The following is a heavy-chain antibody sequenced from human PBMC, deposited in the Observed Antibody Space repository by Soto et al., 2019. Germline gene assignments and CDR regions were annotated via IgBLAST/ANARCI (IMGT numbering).Heavy chain of an antibody. J-gene: IGHJ5*02. V-gene: IGHV3-7*05. CDR1: GVTVSSYW. D-gene: IGHD3-3*01. CDR2: IRWNSGRI. Sequence: GGSPRISCAASGVTVSSYWMSWVRQAPGKGLEWVANIRWNSGRIGYADSVKGRFTISRDNAKNSLYLQMNSLRAEDTALYYCAKDMRANSDYDFWSGSPYWFDPWGQGTLVTVSS. CDR3: AKDMRANSDYDFWSGSPYWFDP.